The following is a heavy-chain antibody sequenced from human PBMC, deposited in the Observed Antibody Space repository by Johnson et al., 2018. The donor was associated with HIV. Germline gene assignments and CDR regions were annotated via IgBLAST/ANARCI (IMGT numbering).Heavy chain of an antibody. Sequence: VQLVESGGGVVRPGRSLRLSCAASGFIFSNYPMHWVRQAPGKGLEWVAVISFDGSKKYYADSVKGRFTISRDNAKNSLYLQLNSLRVEDTAVYYCARDLVSIFGVVRSTDGFDIWGQGTMVTVSS. V-gene: IGHV3-30*04. CDR3: ARDLVSIFGVVRSTDGFDI. CDR1: GFIFSNYP. CDR2: ISFDGSKK. D-gene: IGHD3-3*01. J-gene: IGHJ3*02.